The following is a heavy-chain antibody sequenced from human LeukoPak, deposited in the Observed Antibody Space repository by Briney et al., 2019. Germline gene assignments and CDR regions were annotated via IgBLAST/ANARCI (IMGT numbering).Heavy chain of an antibody. CDR2: INQDGRYI. CDR1: GFTFDRYW. CDR3: AREATVGGALED. J-gene: IGHJ4*02. D-gene: IGHD1-26*01. Sequence: PGGSLRLSCAASGFTFDRYWMHWVRQTPGKRLVWVSRINQDGRYISYADSVQGRFTISRDTAKSTLFLQMNSLRVEDMAIYFCAREATVGGALEDWGQGALVTVSS. V-gene: IGHV3-74*01.